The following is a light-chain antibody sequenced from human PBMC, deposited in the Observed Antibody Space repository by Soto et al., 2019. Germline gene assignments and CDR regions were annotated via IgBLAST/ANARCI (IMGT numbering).Light chain of an antibody. V-gene: IGLV2-11*01. J-gene: IGLJ1*01. Sequence: QSVLTHPRSGSASPGHAVTISCTGTSSDVGGYSYVSWYQQHPGKAPKLIISDVSKRPSGVPDRFSGSKFGNTASLTISGLQAEDEADYYCCSYAGAFTYVFGSGTKVPVL. CDR3: CSYAGAFTYV. CDR2: DVS. CDR1: SSDVGGYSY.